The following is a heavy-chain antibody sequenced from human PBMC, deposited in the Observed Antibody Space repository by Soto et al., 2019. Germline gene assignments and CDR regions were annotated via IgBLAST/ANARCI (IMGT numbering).Heavy chain of an antibody. V-gene: IGHV4-61*01. CDR3: AREGYGGNSNY. CDR1: GGSVSSGSYY. J-gene: IGHJ4*02. Sequence: SETLSLTCTVSGGSVSSGSYYWSWIRQPPGKGLEWIGYIYYSGSTNYNPSLKSRVTISVDTSKNQFSLKLSSVTAADTAVYYCAREGYGGNSNYWGQGTLVTVSS. CDR2: IYYSGST. D-gene: IGHD4-17*01.